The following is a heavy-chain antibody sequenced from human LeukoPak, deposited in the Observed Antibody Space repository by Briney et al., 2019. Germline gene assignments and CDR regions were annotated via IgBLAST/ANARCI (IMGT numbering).Heavy chain of an antibody. D-gene: IGHD3-22*01. Sequence: GGSLRLSCAASGFPLSSYAMTWVRQAPGEGLEWVSSISGGGGSTYYADSVKGRFTISRDKSKNTLYLQMNSLRAEDTAVYYCAKFRGIVTLKHYFDYWGQGTLVTVSA. CDR2: ISGGGGST. CDR1: GFPLSSYA. J-gene: IGHJ4*02. CDR3: AKFRGIVTLKHYFDY. V-gene: IGHV3-23*01.